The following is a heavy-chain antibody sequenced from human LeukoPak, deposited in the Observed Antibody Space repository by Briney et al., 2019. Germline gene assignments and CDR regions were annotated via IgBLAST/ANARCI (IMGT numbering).Heavy chain of an antibody. J-gene: IGHJ4*02. CDR2: IYYSGST. V-gene: IGHV4-39*01. CDR3: ARPGYYGSGSYYNGHFDY. Sequence: SETLSLTCTVSGGSISSSSYYWGWIRQPPGKGLEWIGSIYYSGSTYYNPSLKSRDTISVDTSKNQFSLKLSSVTAADTAVYYCARPGYYGSGSYYNGHFDYWGQGTLVTVSS. CDR1: GGSISSSSYY. D-gene: IGHD3-10*01.